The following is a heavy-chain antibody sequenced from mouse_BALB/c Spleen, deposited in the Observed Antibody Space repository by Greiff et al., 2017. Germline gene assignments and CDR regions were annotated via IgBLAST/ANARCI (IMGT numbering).Heavy chain of an antibody. J-gene: IGHJ4*01. D-gene: IGHD2-4*01. CDR2: IDPANGNT. Sequence: VQLQQSGAELVKPGASVKLSCTASGFNIKDTYMHWVKQRPEQGLEWIGRIDPANGNTKYDPKFQGKATITADTSSNTAYLQLSSLTSEDTAVYYCAFYYDYSGYYAMDYWGQGTSVTVSS. CDR1: GFNIKDTY. CDR3: AFYYDYSGYYAMDY. V-gene: IGHV14-3*02.